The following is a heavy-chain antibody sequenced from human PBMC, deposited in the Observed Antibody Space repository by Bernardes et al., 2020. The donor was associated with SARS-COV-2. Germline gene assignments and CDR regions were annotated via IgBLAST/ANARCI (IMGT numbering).Heavy chain of an antibody. CDR2: IYWDDNK. V-gene: IGHV2-5*02. Sequence: SGATLLKPTQTLTLTCTFSGFSLNSGGVGVGWIRQPPGKALEWLGNIYWDDNKRYSPSLSDRLTFTKDTSKNQVLLTMTNMDPVDTGTYYCAHGTTGIPYYFDFWGQGTLVTVSS. D-gene: IGHD1-1*01. CDR3: AHGTTGIPYYFDF. CDR1: GFSLNSGGVG. J-gene: IGHJ4*02.